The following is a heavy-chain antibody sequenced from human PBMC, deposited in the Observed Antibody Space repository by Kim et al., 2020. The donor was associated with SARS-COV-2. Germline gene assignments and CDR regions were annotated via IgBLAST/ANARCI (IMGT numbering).Heavy chain of an antibody. V-gene: IGHV4-59*13. J-gene: IGHJ5*02. Sequence: SETLSLTCTVSGGSISSYYWSWIRQPPGKGLEWIGYIYYSGSTNYNPSLKSRVTISVDTSKNQFSLKLSSVTAADTAVYYCARELNCSGGSCLYNWFDPWGQGTLVTVSS. D-gene: IGHD2-15*01. CDR1: GGSISSYY. CDR3: ARELNCSGGSCLYNWFDP. CDR2: IYYSGST.